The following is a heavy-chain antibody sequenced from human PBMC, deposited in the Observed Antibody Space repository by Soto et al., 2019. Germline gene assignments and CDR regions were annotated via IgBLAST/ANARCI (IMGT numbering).Heavy chain of an antibody. V-gene: IGHV5-51*01. D-gene: IGHD4-17*01. J-gene: IGHJ6*02. CDR3: TLSYGDSYYYYYGMDV. CDR1: GFSFSRYT. CDR2: IHPGDSDT. Sequence: GESLKISCVGSGFSFSRYTVGWVRQVPGKGLEWMGVIHPGDSDTIYSPSFQGQVTISADKSISTAYLQWSGLKASGTAMYYCTLSYGDSYYYYYGMDVWGQGTTVTVSS.